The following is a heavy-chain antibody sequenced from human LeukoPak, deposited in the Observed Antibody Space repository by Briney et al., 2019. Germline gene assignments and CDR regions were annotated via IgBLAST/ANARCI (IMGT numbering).Heavy chain of an antibody. Sequence: ASVKVSCKASGYTFTGYYMHWVRQAPGQGLEWMGWINPNSGGTNYAQKFQGRVTMTRDTSISTAYMELSRLRSDDTAVCYCARDLSYSSSWYDDAFDIWGQGTMVTVSS. CDR1: GYTFTGYY. V-gene: IGHV1-2*02. CDR3: ARDLSYSSSWYDDAFDI. D-gene: IGHD6-13*01. J-gene: IGHJ3*02. CDR2: INPNSGGT.